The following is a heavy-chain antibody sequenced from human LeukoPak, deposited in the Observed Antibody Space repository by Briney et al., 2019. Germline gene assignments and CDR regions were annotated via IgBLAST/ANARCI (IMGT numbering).Heavy chain of an antibody. Sequence: PGGPLRLSCAASGFTVSSNYMSWVRQAPGKGLEWVSLISWDVGSTYYADSVKGRFTISRDNSKNSLYLQMNSLRTEDTALYYCAKSTARLVSDYYYYMDVWGKGTTVTVSS. V-gene: IGHV3-43*01. J-gene: IGHJ6*03. CDR2: ISWDVGST. D-gene: IGHD6-6*01. CDR3: AKSTARLVSDYYYYMDV. CDR1: GFTVSSNY.